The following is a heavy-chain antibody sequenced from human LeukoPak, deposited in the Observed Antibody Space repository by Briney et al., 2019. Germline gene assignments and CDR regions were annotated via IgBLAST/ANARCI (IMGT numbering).Heavy chain of an antibody. CDR3: ARFTPQGYGWGGYNRFDP. Sequence: PSETLSLTCTVSGGSISSSSYYWGWIRQPPGKGLEWIGSIYYSGTAYYNRSLKSRVTISLDTSKNQFSLNLTSVTAADTAVYYCARFTPQGYGWGGYNRFDPWGQGTLVTVSS. V-gene: IGHV4-39*07. CDR2: IYYSGTA. CDR1: GGSISSSSYY. J-gene: IGHJ5*02. D-gene: IGHD3-16*01.